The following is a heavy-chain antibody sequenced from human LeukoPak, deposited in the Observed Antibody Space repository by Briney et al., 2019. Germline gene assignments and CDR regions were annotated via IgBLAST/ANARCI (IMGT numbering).Heavy chain of an antibody. CDR3: ARASYYYDSSGYTDY. J-gene: IGHJ4*02. CDR1: GFTFSSYS. D-gene: IGHD3-22*01. CDR2: ISSSSSYI. Sequence: GGSLRLSCAASGFTFSSYSMNWVRQAPGKGLEWVSSISSSSSYIYYADSVKGRFTISRDNAKSSLYLQMNSLRAEDTAVYYCARASYYYDSSGYTDYWGQGTPVTVSS. V-gene: IGHV3-21*01.